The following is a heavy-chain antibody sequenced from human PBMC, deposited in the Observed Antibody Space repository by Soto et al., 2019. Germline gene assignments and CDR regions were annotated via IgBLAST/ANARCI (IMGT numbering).Heavy chain of an antibody. CDR2: IYYSGST. Sequence: SETLSLTCTVSGGSISSYYWSWIRQPPGKGLEWIGYIYYSGSTNYNPSLKSRVTISVDTSKNQFSLKLSSVTAADTAVHYCARDRASYSSGWYFDYWGQGTLVTVSS. J-gene: IGHJ4*02. CDR3: ARDRASYSSGWYFDY. D-gene: IGHD6-19*01. V-gene: IGHV4-59*01. CDR1: GGSISSYY.